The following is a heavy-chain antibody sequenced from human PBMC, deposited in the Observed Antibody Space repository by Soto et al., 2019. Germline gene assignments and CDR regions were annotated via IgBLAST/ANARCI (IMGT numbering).Heavy chain of an antibody. V-gene: IGHV1-18*01. CDR2: ISAYNGNT. D-gene: IGHD3-22*01. Sequence: ASVKVSCKASGYTFTSYGISWVRQAPGQGLEWMGWISAYNGNTNYAQKLQGRVTMTTDTSTSTAYMELRSLRSDDTAVYYCASEIGHYYDRFHYYYGMDVWGQGTTVTVSS. CDR1: GYTFTSYG. J-gene: IGHJ6*02. CDR3: ASEIGHYYDRFHYYYGMDV.